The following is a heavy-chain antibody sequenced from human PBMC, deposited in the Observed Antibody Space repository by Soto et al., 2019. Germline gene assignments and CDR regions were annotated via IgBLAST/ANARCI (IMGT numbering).Heavy chain of an antibody. CDR2: ISGDGSAT. Sequence: EVKLLESGGGLVQPGASLRLSCAASGFRFWTYSMSWVRQAPGKGLEWVSGISGDGSATSYADSLKGRFTVSRDNSKDTMFLQMKTLRVEDTGVYYCAKTRLYDNNDYHRDGFDVWGPGTAVTVS. CDR3: AKTRLYDNNDYHRDGFDV. J-gene: IGHJ3*01. V-gene: IGHV3-23*01. D-gene: IGHD5-12*01. CDR1: GFRFWTYS.